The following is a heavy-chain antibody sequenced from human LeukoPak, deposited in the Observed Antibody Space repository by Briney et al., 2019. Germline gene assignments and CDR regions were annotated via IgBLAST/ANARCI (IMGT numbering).Heavy chain of an antibody. Sequence: ASETLSLTCTVSGGSISSYYWSWIRQPPGKGLEWIGYIYYSWSTNYNPSLKSRVTISVDTSKNQFSLKLSSVTAADTAVYYCARGAALLWFGELNWFDPWGQGTLVTVSS. CDR1: GGSISSYY. J-gene: IGHJ5*02. CDR2: IYYSWST. D-gene: IGHD3-10*01. CDR3: ARGAALLWFGELNWFDP. V-gene: IGHV4-59*01.